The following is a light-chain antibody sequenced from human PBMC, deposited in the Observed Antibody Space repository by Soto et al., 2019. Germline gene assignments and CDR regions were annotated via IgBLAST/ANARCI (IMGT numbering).Light chain of an antibody. V-gene: IGKV1-39*01. CDR3: QQSYTIPWT. CDR2: AAS. J-gene: IGKJ1*01. Sequence: DIQMTQSPSSLSASVGDRVTITCRASQSITSYLNWYHQKPGKAPKLLIYAASTLQSGVPSRFSGSGSGTDLTLTITSLQPEDFATYYCQQSYTIPWTFGQGTKVEIK. CDR1: QSITSY.